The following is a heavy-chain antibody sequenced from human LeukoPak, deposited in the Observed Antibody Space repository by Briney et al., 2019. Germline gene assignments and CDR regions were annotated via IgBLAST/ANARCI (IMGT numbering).Heavy chain of an antibody. CDR1: GFTFSSYS. D-gene: IGHD3-22*01. J-gene: IGHJ3*02. V-gene: IGHV3-21*01. Sequence: GGSLRLSCAASGFTFSSYSMNWVRQAPGKGLEWVSSISGSSSYIYYADSVKGRFTISRDNAKNSLYLQMNSLRAEDTAVYYCAGEPYYYDSSGYYSDAFDIWGQGTMVTVSS. CDR3: AGEPYYYDSSGYYSDAFDI. CDR2: ISGSSSYI.